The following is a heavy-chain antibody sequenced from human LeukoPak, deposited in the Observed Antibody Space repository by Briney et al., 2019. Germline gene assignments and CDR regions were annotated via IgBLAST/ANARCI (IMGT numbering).Heavy chain of an antibody. V-gene: IGHV1-18*01. CDR2: ISAYNGNT. Sequence: ASVKVSCKSSGYTFTSYGISRVRQAPGQGLEGMGWISAYNGNTNYAQKLQGRVTMTTDTSTSTAYMELRSLRSDDTAVYSCARVDDFWSGYPQGVDYFDYWGQGTLVTVSS. J-gene: IGHJ4*02. CDR3: ARVDDFWSGYPQGVDYFDY. CDR1: GYTFTSYG. D-gene: IGHD3-3*01.